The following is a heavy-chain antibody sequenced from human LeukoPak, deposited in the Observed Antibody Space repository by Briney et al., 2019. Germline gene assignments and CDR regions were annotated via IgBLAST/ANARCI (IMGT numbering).Heavy chain of an antibody. CDR2: ISSSGSTI. D-gene: IGHD4-17*01. CDR3: ARDSGPTNGDYPFDY. CDR1: GFTFSDYY. J-gene: IGHJ4*02. Sequence: GGSLRLSCAASGFTFSDYYMSWIRQAPGKGLEWVSYISSSGSTIYYADSVKGRFTIPRDNAKNSLYLQMNSLRAEDTAVYYCARDSGPTNGDYPFDYWGQGTLVTVSS. V-gene: IGHV3-11*01.